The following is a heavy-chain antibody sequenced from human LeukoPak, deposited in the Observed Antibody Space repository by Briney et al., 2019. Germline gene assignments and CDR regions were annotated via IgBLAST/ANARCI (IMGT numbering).Heavy chain of an antibody. J-gene: IGHJ4*02. Sequence: GSLRLSCAASGFTFSSYEMNWVRQAPGKGLEWVSSITSDGYVYSTESRKGRFTISRDNAKNSVFLQMNNLRADDTAVYYCSRSEPMTTGDYWGQGTLVTVSS. CDR2: ITSDGYV. CDR1: GFTFSSYE. D-gene: IGHD1-1*01. V-gene: IGHV3-21*01. CDR3: SRSEPMTTGDY.